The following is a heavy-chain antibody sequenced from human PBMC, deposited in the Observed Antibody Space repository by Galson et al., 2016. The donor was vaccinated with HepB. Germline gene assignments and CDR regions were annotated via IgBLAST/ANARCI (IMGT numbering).Heavy chain of an antibody. Sequence: SLRLSCAASGFTFSSHGMNWVRQAPGKGLEWVAGIYYDGSKKFYADSVKGRITISRDNSQNTVHLQMNSLRAEDTAVYYCAKDSRFYSRGWGHFDYWGQGTLVTGSS. CDR3: AKDSRFYSRGWGHFDY. J-gene: IGHJ4*02. CDR2: IYYDGSKK. V-gene: IGHV3-30*18. D-gene: IGHD6-19*01. CDR1: GFTFSSHG.